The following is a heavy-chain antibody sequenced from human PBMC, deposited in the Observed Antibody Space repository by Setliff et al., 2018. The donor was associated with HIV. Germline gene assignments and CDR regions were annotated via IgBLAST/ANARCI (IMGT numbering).Heavy chain of an antibody. Sequence: ASVKVSCKASGGTFSSYAISWVRQAPGQGLEWMGGIIPIFGTANYAQKFQGRVTITTDESTSTAYMELSSLRSEDTAVYYCARDRAARPHPRYFDLWGRGTLVTVS. V-gene: IGHV1-69*05. D-gene: IGHD6-6*01. CDR1: GGTFSSYA. CDR2: IIPIFGTA. J-gene: IGHJ2*01. CDR3: ARDRAARPHPRYFDL.